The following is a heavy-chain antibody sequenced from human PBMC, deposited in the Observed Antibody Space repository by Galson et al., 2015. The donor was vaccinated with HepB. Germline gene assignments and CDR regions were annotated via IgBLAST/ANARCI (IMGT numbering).Heavy chain of an antibody. CDR2: IYPGDSDT. CDR1: GYSFTSYW. J-gene: IGHJ5*02. D-gene: IGHD3-22*01. Sequence: QSGAEVKKPGESLKISCKGSGYSFTSYWIGWVRQMPGKGLEWMGIIYPGDSDTRYSPSFQGQVTISADKSISTAYLQWSSLKASDTAMYYCARAYYDSSGYYFFEPERENWFDPWGQGTLVTVSS. CDR3: ARAYYDSSGYYFFEPERENWFDP. V-gene: IGHV5-51*03.